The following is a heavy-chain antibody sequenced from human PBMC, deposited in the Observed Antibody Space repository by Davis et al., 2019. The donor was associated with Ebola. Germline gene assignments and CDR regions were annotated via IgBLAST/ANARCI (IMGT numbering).Heavy chain of an antibody. Sequence: ASVKVSCKASGYTFTSYYMHWVRQAPGQGLEWMGIINPSGGSTSYAQKFQGRVTMTRDTSTSTVYMEVGILRSDDTAVYYCARAQFPTTSDHWGQGTLVTVSS. CDR1: GYTFTSYY. V-gene: IGHV1-46*01. CDR2: INPSGGST. D-gene: IGHD1-1*01. J-gene: IGHJ4*02. CDR3: ARAQFPTTSDH.